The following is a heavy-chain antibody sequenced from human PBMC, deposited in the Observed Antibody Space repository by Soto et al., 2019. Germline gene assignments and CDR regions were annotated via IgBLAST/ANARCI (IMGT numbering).Heavy chain of an antibody. J-gene: IGHJ4*02. CDR3: ARMNYYDTSGYPFDY. D-gene: IGHD3-22*01. Sequence: SETLSLTCTVSGGSISSYYWGWIRQPPGKGLEWIGYIYFRGTTNYNPSLKSRVNMSADTSKNQFSQKLNSVTTADTAVYYCARMNYYDTSGYPFDYWGQGMMVTVS. CDR1: GGSISSYY. CDR2: IYFRGTT. V-gene: IGHV4-59*01.